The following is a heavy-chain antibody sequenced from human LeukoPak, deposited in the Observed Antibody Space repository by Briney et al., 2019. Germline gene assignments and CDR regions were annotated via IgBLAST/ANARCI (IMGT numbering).Heavy chain of an antibody. J-gene: IGHJ6*02. D-gene: IGHD2-15*01. CDR3: ARDLSANPQGDYYYGMDV. CDR2: IYYSGST. V-gene: IGHV4-59*01. Sequence: PSETLSLTCTVSGGSISSYYWSWIRQPPGKGLEWIGYIYYSGSTNYNPSLKSRVTISVDTSKNQFSLKLSSVTAAGTAVYYCARDLSANPQGDYYYGMDVWGQGTTVTVSS. CDR1: GGSISSYY.